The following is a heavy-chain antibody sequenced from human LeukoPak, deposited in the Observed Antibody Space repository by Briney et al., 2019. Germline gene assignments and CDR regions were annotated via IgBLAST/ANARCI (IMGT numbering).Heavy chain of an antibody. CDR1: GGSFSGYY. D-gene: IGHD3-22*01. J-gene: IGHJ3*02. CDR3: ARNDHYDPDAFDI. V-gene: IGHV4-34*01. Sequence: SSETLSLSCAVYGGSFSGYYWGWIRQPPGKGLEWIGEINHSGSTNYNPSLKSRVTISVDTSKNQFSLKLSSVTAADTAVYYCARNDHYDPDAFDIWGQGTMVTVSS. CDR2: INHSGST.